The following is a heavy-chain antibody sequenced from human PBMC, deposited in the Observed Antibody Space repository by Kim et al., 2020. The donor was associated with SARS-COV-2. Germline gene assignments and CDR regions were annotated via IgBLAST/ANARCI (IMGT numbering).Heavy chain of an antibody. J-gene: IGHJ4*02. Sequence: GRFTISRDNSKNTLYLQMNSLRAEDTAVYYCAKVILPMVRGVITSYYFDYWGQGTLVTVSS. D-gene: IGHD3-10*01. CDR3: AKVILPMVRGVITSYYFDY. V-gene: IGHV3-23*01.